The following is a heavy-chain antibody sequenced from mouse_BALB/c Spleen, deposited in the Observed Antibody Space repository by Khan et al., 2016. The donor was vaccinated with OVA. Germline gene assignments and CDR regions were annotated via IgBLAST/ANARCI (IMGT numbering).Heavy chain of an antibody. D-gene: IGHD1-1*01. Sequence: VQLQQSGPELVTPGASVKISCKASGYTFTDYNMDWMKQSHGKCLEWSGGLNPDNAYSIYNQQFKCTATLTVNKCSNTAYMELRSLTSEDTAVYYCARGGNYCGTSSWFAYWGEGTLVTVSA. V-gene: IGHV1-18*01. CDR2: LNPDNAYS. J-gene: IGHJ3*01. CDR1: GYTFTDYN. CDR3: ARGGNYCGTSSWFAY.